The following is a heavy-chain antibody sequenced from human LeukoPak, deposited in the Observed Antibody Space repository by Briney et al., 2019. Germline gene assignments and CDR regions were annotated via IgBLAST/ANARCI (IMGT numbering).Heavy chain of an antibody. Sequence: SETLSLTCTVPGVSISSSSYYWGWIRQPPGKGLEWIATIFHSGSTYYNPSLKSRVTISVDTSKNQFSLKVDSLTAADTSVYFCARHAAIRNYVGSLDSWGQGTLVTVSS. CDR1: GVSISSSSYY. V-gene: IGHV4-39*01. CDR3: ARHAAIRNYVGSLDS. D-gene: IGHD4-11*01. J-gene: IGHJ1*01. CDR2: IFHSGST.